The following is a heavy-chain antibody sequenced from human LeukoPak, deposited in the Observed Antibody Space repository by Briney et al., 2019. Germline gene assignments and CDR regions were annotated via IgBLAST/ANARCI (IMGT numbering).Heavy chain of an antibody. CDR1: GFTFSSYS. CDR3: ARDSPGVSLFDY. Sequence: GGSLRLSCAASGFTFSSYSMNWVPQAPGKGLEWGSYISSSSSTIYYADSVKGGFTISRDNAKNSLYLQMNSLRAEDTAVYYCARDSPGVSLFDYWGQGTLVTVSS. V-gene: IGHV3-48*01. CDR2: ISSSSSTI. J-gene: IGHJ4*02.